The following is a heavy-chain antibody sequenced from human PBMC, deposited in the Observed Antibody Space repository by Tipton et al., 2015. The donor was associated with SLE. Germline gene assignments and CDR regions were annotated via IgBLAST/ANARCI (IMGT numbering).Heavy chain of an antibody. CDR2: IYYSGSA. V-gene: IGHV4-59*01. CDR3: ARDRLGIGIDY. J-gene: IGHJ4*02. D-gene: IGHD7-27*01. Sequence: LRLSCTVSGGSISTYYWSWIRQTPGKGLEWIGYIYYSGSANYNPALKSRVTISVDTSKNQFSLKLSSVTAADTAVYYCARDRLGIGIDYWGQGTLVTVSS. CDR1: GGSISTYY.